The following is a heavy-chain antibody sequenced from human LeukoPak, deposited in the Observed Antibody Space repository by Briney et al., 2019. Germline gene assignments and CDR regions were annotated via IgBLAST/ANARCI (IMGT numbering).Heavy chain of an antibody. V-gene: IGHV3-9*01. CDR3: AKRKAGGYALDI. CDR2: ISWSSVSI. Sequence: GRSLRLSRSALGFTFDDYAMYWVPPAPGKGVERGSGISWSSVSIGYADSVKGRFTISRDNAKNSLYLQMNSLKAEDTALNYCAKRKAGGYALDIWGQGTMVTVSS. D-gene: IGHD3-16*01. J-gene: IGHJ3*02. CDR1: GFTFDDYA.